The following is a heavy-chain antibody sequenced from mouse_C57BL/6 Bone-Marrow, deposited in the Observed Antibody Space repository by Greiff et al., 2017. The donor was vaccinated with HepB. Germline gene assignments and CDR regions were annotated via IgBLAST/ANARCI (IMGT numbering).Heavy chain of an antibody. CDR3: TTLYYSNPYYFDY. V-gene: IGHV14-4*01. CDR1: GFNIKDDY. Sequence: EVQLQQSGAELVRPGASVKLSCTASGFNIKDDYMHWVKQRPEQGLEWIGWIDPENGDTEYASKFQGKAPITADTSSNTAYLQLSSLTSEDTAVYYCTTLYYSNPYYFDYWGQGTTLTVSS. D-gene: IGHD2-5*01. J-gene: IGHJ2*01. CDR2: IDPENGDT.